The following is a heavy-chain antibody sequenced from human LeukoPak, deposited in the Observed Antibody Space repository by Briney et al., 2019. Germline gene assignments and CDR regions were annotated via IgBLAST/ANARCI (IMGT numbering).Heavy chain of an antibody. Sequence: GGSLRLSCAASGFSFSSCWMSWVRQAPGKGLEWVANIKQDGSAISYVDSVKGRFTTSRDNAKNSLYLQMNSLRAEDTAVYYCARNRGAGGGYFDYWGQGALVTVSS. CDR3: ARNRGAGGGYFDY. V-gene: IGHV3-7*05. CDR2: IKQDGSAI. D-gene: IGHD3-16*01. J-gene: IGHJ4*02. CDR1: GFSFSSCW.